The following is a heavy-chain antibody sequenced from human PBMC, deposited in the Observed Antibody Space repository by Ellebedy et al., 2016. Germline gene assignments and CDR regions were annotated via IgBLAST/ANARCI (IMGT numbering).Heavy chain of an antibody. D-gene: IGHD1/OR15-1a*01. V-gene: IGHV1-8*01. J-gene: IGHJ5*01. CDR2: MNPKSGNT. Sequence: ASVKVSCKASEHTFTNYDINWVRQASGQGLEWMGWMNPKSGNTGNAQKFQGRVTMPRATPINTAYLALTRLTSDDTAVYYCTRGGTMGENRFFDSWGQGTLVIVSS. CDR1: EHTFTNYD. CDR3: TRGGTMGENRFFDS.